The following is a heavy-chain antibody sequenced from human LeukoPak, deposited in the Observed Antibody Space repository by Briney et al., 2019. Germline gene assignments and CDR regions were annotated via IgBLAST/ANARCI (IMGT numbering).Heavy chain of an antibody. J-gene: IGHJ6*02. CDR3: ARVLGGSNWGNYYYYGMDV. V-gene: IGHV1-8*01. CDR2: MNPNSGNT. CDR1: GYTFTSYD. D-gene: IGHD7-27*01. Sequence: ASVKVSCKASGYTFTSYDINWVRQATGQGLEWMGWMNPNSGNTGYAHKFQGRVTMTRNTSISTAYMELSSLRSEDTAVYYCARVLGGSNWGNYYYYGMDVWGQGTTVTVSS.